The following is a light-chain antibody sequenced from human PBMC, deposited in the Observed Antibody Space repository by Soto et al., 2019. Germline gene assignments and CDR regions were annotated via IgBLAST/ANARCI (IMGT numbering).Light chain of an antibody. Sequence: EIVMTQSPATLSVSPGERVTLSCRASQSVSSNLAWYQQKPGQAPMLLIYGASTRATGIPARFSGGGSETECTLTISSLQSEDFAVYYCQQYHNWPPRTVGQGTKVEIK. CDR2: GAS. J-gene: IGKJ1*01. V-gene: IGKV3-15*01. CDR3: QQYHNWPPRT. CDR1: QSVSSN.